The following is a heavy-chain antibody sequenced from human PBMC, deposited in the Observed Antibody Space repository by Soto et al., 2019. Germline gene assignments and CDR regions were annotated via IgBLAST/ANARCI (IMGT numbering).Heavy chain of an antibody. J-gene: IGHJ5*02. Sequence: EVQLLESGGGLVQPGGSLRLSCAASGFTFSSYAMSWVRQAPGKGLECVSAISGSGGSTYYADSVKGRFTISRDNSKNQLYLQLNSLRAEDTAIYYCSKDCGRGYYCSGMCWFGPWGQGTLGTGSS. D-gene: IGHD3-10*01. CDR2: ISGSGGST. V-gene: IGHV3-23*01. CDR3: SKDCGRGYYCSGMCWFGP. CDR1: GFTFSSYA.